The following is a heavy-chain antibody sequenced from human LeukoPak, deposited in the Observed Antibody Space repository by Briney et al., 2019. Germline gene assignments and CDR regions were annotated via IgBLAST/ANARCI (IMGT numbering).Heavy chain of an antibody. CDR2: IYYSGST. V-gene: IGHV4-59*12. D-gene: IGHD1-26*01. Sequence: PSETLSLTCTVSGGSISSYYWSWIRQPPGKGLEWIGYIYYSGSTNYNPSLKSRVTISVDTSKNQFSLKLSSVTAADTAVYYCAIRQWELLALSRPGFDYWGQGTLVTVSS. J-gene: IGHJ4*02. CDR3: AIRQWELLALSRPGFDY. CDR1: GGSISSYY.